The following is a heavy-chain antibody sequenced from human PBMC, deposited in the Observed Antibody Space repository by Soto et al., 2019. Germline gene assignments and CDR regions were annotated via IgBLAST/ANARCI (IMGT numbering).Heavy chain of an antibody. CDR2: ITTSGSYI. V-gene: IGHV3-21*01. Sequence: EVQLVESGGGLVKPGGSLRLSCAASGFTFSSYDMNWVRQAPGKGLEYVSSITTSGSYIYYGDSVRGRFTSSRDNAKNTLFLQIYTLRAEETAVHYCVSSETDPRLRHHWFDTWRQGTLVTVSS. CDR1: GFTFSSYD. J-gene: IGHJ5*02. D-gene: IGHD5-12*01. CDR3: VSSETDPRLRHHWFDT.